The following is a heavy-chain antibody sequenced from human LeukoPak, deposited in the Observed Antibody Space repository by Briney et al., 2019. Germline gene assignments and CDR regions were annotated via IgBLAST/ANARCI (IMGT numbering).Heavy chain of an antibody. CDR2: IGTAGDT. CDR3: ARDGYSYGSGGMDV. J-gene: IGHJ6*02. D-gene: IGHD5-18*01. CDR1: GFTFSSYD. Sequence: GGSLRLSCAASGFTFSSYDMHWVRQATGKGLEWVSAIGTAGDTYYPGSVKGRFTISRENAKNSLYLQMNSLRAGDTAVYYCARDGYSYGSGGMDVWGQGTTVTVSS. V-gene: IGHV3-13*01.